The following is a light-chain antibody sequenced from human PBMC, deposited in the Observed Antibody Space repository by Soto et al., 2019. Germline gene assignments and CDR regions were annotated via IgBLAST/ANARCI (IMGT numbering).Light chain of an antibody. CDR3: QQYGSSGT. J-gene: IGKJ1*01. V-gene: IGKV3-20*01. Sequence: EIVLTQSPGTVSLSQGERATLSCRASQSVSNNYLAWYQQKPGQAPRLLICGASNRATGIPDRFSGSGSGTDFTLTISRLEPEDFAVYYCQQYGSSGTFGQGTKVDIK. CDR2: GAS. CDR1: QSVSNNY.